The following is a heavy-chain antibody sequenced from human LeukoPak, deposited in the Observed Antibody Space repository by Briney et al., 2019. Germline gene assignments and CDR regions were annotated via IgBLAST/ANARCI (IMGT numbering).Heavy chain of an antibody. V-gene: IGHV3-53*01. D-gene: IGHD2-15*01. J-gene: IGHJ6*03. CDR3: ARAVCSGGSCYLYYYYYMDV. Sequence: GGSLRLSCAASGFTVSSNYMSWVRQAPGKGLEWVSVIYSGGSKYYADSVKGRFTISRDNSKNTLYLQMNSLRAEDTAVYYCARAVCSGGSCYLYYYYYMDVWGKGTTVTVSS. CDR2: IYSGGSK. CDR1: GFTVSSNY.